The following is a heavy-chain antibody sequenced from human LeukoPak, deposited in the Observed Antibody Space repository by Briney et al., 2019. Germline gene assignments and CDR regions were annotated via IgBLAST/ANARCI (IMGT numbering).Heavy chain of an antibody. Sequence: PGGSLRLSCAASGFTFSSYAKSWVRQAPGRGLEWVSTISGAAGSSYYADSVKGRFTISRDNSQNTLFLQMSSLRVEDTAVYFCAKRGIVIRAVIIIGFHKEAYYFDYWGQGILVTVSS. CDR2: ISGAAGSS. CDR3: AKRGIVIRAVIIIGFHKEAYYFDY. CDR1: GFTFSSYA. D-gene: IGHD3-10*01. V-gene: IGHV3-23*01. J-gene: IGHJ4*02.